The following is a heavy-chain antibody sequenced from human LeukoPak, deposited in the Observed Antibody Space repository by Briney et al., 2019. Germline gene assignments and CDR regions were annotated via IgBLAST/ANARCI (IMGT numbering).Heavy chain of an antibody. Sequence: GGSLRLSCAASGFTFSSYAMSWVRQAPGKGLEWVSAISGSGGSTYYADSVKGRFTISRDNSKNTLYLQMNSLRAEDTAVYYCARADLNWGRLSGSNDNYFDYWGQGTLVTVSS. J-gene: IGHJ4*02. V-gene: IGHV3-23*01. CDR3: ARADLNWGRLSGSNDNYFDY. D-gene: IGHD7-27*01. CDR1: GFTFSSYA. CDR2: ISGSGGST.